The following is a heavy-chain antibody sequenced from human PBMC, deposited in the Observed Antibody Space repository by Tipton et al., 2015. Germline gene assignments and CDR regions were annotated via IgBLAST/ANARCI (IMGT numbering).Heavy chain of an antibody. CDR1: GDSIHKYY. Sequence: TLSLTCTVSGDSIHKYYLTWIRQPPGRGLEWIGYIYHSASSNYNPSLKSRVTISLDTSKNQFSLKLYSVTAADTAVYYCARQFGSWPDYFDFWGQGTLVTVSS. D-gene: IGHD6-13*01. CDR2: IYHSASS. V-gene: IGHV4-59*08. CDR3: ARQFGSWPDYFDF. J-gene: IGHJ4*02.